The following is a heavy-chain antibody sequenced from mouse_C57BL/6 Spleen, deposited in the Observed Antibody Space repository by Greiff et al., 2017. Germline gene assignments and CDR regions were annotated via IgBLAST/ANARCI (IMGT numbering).Heavy chain of an antibody. J-gene: IGHJ3*01. CDR3: TSGTVVAAFAY. D-gene: IGHD1-1*01. CDR2: IDPETGGT. Sequence: QVQLQQSGAELVRPGASVTLSCTASGYTFTDYEMHWVKQTPVHGLEWIGAIDPETGGTAYNQKFKGKAILTADESSSTAYMELRSLTSEDAAVDYCTSGTVVAAFAYWGQGTLVTVSA. V-gene: IGHV1-15*01. CDR1: GYTFTDYE.